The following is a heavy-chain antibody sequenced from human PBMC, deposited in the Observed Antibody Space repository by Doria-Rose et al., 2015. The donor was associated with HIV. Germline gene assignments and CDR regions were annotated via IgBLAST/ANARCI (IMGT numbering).Heavy chain of an antibody. V-gene: IGHV5-51*01. CDR1: GYSFSRNW. Sequence: KPGESLKISCKGSGYSFSRNWIGWVRQMPGRGLEWMGIIYPDDSDTRYRPSFQSQVTISADKSISTAYLQWSRLKASDTAMYYCTRGSSWYSFDYWGQGTLVTVSS. J-gene: IGHJ4*02. CDR3: TRGSSWYSFDY. D-gene: IGHD6-13*01. CDR2: IYPDDSDT.